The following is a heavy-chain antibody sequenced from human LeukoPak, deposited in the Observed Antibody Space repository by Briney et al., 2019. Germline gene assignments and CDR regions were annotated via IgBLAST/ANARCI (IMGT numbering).Heavy chain of an antibody. CDR2: VSHSGGT. D-gene: IGHD2-2*01. CDR3: ARQHRYCSGTSCYSDAFDI. Sequence: ASETLSLTCTVSGGSINSGDYYWSWIRQLPGKGLERIGYVSHSGGTSYHPSLRSRVTISADTSKMQFSLKLSSVTAADTTVYYCARQHRYCSGTSCYSDAFDIWGQGTTVTVSS. CDR1: GGSINSGDYY. V-gene: IGHV4-31*03. J-gene: IGHJ3*02.